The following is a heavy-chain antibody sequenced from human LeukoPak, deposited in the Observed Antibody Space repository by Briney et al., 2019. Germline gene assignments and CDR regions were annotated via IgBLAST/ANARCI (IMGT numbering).Heavy chain of an antibody. CDR3: ARDYASDY. CDR1: GFTFSSYG. V-gene: IGHV3-30*03. Sequence: GGSLRLSCAASGFTFSSYGMHWVRQAPGKGLEWVAVISYDGSNKYYADSVKGRFTISRDNAKNSLYLQMSSLRAEDTAVYYCARDYASDYWGQGTLVTVS. J-gene: IGHJ4*02. D-gene: IGHD3-10*01. CDR2: ISYDGSNK.